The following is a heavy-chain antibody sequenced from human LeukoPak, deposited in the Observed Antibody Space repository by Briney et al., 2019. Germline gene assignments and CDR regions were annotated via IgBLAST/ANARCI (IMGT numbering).Heavy chain of an antibody. V-gene: IGHV3-7*01. CDR1: GFTFSNFW. CDR3: ARDQRGSYYGFFDY. D-gene: IGHD1-26*01. CDR2: IRQDGGET. Sequence: GGSLRLSCAGSGFTFSNFWMTWVRQAPGKGLEWVANIRQDGGETYYVDSVKGRFTISRDNAMNSLFLQMNSLRAEDTAVYYCARDQRGSYYGFFDYWGQGTLVTVSS. J-gene: IGHJ4*02.